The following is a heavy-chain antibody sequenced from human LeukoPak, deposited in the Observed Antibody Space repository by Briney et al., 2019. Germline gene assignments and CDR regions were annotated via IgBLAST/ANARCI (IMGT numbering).Heavy chain of an antibody. J-gene: IGHJ4*02. CDR3: ARDVGYYDSSGYAPRGVNDY. D-gene: IGHD3-22*01. CDR1: GGSISSHY. Sequence: PSETLSLTCTVSGGSISSHYWSWIRQPPGKGLEWIGYIYYSGSTNYNPSLKSRVTISVDTSKNQLSLKLSSVTAADTAVYYCARDVGYYDSSGYAPRGVNDYWGQGTLVTVSS. CDR2: IYYSGST. V-gene: IGHV4-59*11.